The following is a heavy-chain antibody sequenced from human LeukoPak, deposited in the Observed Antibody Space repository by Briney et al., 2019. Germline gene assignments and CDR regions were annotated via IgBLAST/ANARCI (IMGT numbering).Heavy chain of an antibody. CDR3: ARADSSSDAFDI. Sequence: ASVKFSCKASGGTFSSYAISWVRQAPGQGLEWMGGIIPIFGTANYAQKFQGRVTITTDESTSTAYMELSSLRSEDTAVYYCARADSSSDAFDIWGQGTMVTVSS. J-gene: IGHJ3*02. V-gene: IGHV1-69*05. CDR1: GGTFSSYA. CDR2: IIPIFGTA. D-gene: IGHD6-6*01.